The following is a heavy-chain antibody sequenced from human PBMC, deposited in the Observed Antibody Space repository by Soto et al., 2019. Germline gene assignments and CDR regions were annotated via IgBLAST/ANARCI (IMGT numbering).Heavy chain of an antibody. V-gene: IGHV3-30-3*01. CDR3: ARDRYCGGDCYFRGSLDY. J-gene: IGHJ4*02. CDR1: GFTFSSYA. CDR2: ISYDGSNK. Sequence: QVQLVESGGGVVQPGRSLRPSCAASGFTFSSYAMHWVRQAPGKGLEWVAVISYDGSNKYYADSVKGRFTISRDNSKNTLYLQMNSLRAEDTAVYYCARDRYCGGDCYFRGSLDYWGQGTLVTVSS. D-gene: IGHD2-21*02.